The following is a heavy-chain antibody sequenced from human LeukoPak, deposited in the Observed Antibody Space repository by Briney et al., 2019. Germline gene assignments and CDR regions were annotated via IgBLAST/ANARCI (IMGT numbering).Heavy chain of an antibody. Sequence: SETLSLTCTVSGDSISSSSYYRGWIRQPLGKGLEWIGSIYYSGNTYYNPSLKSRVTISVDTSKNQFSLKLSSVTAADTAVYYCARHSPWEPFDYWGQGTLVTVSS. V-gene: IGHV4-39*01. CDR2: IYYSGNT. CDR3: ARHSPWEPFDY. CDR1: GDSISSSSYY. D-gene: IGHD1-26*01. J-gene: IGHJ4*02.